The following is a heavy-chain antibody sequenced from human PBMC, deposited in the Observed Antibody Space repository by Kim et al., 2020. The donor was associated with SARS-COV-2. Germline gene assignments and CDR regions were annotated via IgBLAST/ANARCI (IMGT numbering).Heavy chain of an antibody. V-gene: IGHV3-23*01. CDR2: ISPSGGTT. CDR3: AKKGPIVGAKVVNGFDY. CDR1: GFTFSAFP. D-gene: IGHD1-26*01. J-gene: IGHJ4*02. Sequence: GGSLRLSCVTSGFTFSAFPMSWVRQAPGKGLEWVSAISPSGGTTSYADSARGRFTVSRDNSKSTLYLEMNSLRAEDTAVYYCAKKGPIVGAKVVNGFDYWGQGILVTVSS.